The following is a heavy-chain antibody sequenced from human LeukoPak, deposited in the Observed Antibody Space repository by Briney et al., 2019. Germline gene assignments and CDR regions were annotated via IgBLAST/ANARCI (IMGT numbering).Heavy chain of an antibody. CDR1: GGTFSSYA. D-gene: IGHD1-26*01. V-gene: IGHV1-69*01. J-gene: IGHJ6*02. Sequence: PVKVSCKASGGTFSSYAISWVRQAPGQGLEWMGGIIPIFGTANYAQKFQGRVTITADESTSTAYMELSSLRSEDTAVFYCARISLGAIWGYYYGMDVWGQGTTVTVSS. CDR2: IIPIFGTA. CDR3: ARISLGAIWGYYYGMDV.